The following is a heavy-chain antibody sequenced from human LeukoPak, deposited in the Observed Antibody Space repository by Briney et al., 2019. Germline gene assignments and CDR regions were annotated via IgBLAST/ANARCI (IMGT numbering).Heavy chain of an antibody. V-gene: IGHV3-23*01. D-gene: IGHD3-3*01. J-gene: IGHJ5*02. CDR3: AKRPKITIFGVAGNWFDP. Sequence: GGSLRLSCAASGFTFSGYSMSWVRQAPGKGLEWVSAISGSGGSTYYADSVKGRFTISRDNSKNTLYLQMNSLRAEDMAVYYCAKRPKITIFGVAGNWFDPWGQGTLVTVSS. CDR2: ISGSGGST. CDR1: GFTFSGYS.